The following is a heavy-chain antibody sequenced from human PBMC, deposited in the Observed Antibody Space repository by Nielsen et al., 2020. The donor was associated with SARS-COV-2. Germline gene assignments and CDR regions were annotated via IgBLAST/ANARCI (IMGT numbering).Heavy chain of an antibody. Sequence: WIRQPPGKGLEWIGSIYYSGSTYYNPPLKSRVTISVDTSKNQFSLKLSSVTAADTALYYCARERVGGITIFGVVTRYGMDVWGQGTTVTVSS. V-gene: IGHV4-38-2*02. CDR2: IYYSGST. CDR3: ARERVGGITIFGVVTRYGMDV. J-gene: IGHJ6*02. D-gene: IGHD3-3*01.